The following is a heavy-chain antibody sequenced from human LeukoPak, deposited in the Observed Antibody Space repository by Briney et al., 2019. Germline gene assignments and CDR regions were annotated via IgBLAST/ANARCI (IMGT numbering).Heavy chain of an antibody. D-gene: IGHD5-18*01. V-gene: IGHV4-59*01. Sequence: SETLSLTCSVSGGSISSYYWNWIRQTPGKGLEWIGYIYYSGRTNYNPSLKSRVTISVDTSKNQFSLTLSSVTTADTAVYYCARGQKYRNGYTVTELGSGYFAYWGQGTLVTVSS. J-gene: IGHJ4*02. CDR3: ARGQKYRNGYTVTELGSGYFAY. CDR2: IYYSGRT. CDR1: GGSISSYY.